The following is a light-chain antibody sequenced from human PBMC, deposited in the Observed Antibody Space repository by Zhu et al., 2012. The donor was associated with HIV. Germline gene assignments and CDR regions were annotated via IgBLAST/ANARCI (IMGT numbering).Light chain of an antibody. CDR3: LQHDSLPAT. CDR2: DTS. J-gene: IGKJ1*01. V-gene: IGKV3-11*01. CDR1: GSVRSF. Sequence: IVLTQSPATLSLSPGERATVSCRASGSVRSFLAWYQQKPGQAPRLLIYDTSKRATGIPARFSGSGSGTDFTLTISSLEPEDSALYYCLQHDSLPATFGQGTKVEIK.